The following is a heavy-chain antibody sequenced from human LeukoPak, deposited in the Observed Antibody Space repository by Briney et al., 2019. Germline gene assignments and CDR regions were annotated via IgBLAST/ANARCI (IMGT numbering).Heavy chain of an antibody. D-gene: IGHD2-15*01. J-gene: IGHJ4*02. CDR2: INPNSGGT. CDR3: PRVGFCSGGLCPYYFDY. CDR1: GYTXTGYY. V-gene: IGHV1-2*02. Sequence: ASVKVSCKASGYTXTGYYMHWVRQAPGQGLEWMGWINPNSGGTSFAQKFQGRVTMTRDTSISTAYMELSRLGSDDTAVYYCPRVGFCSGGLCPYYFDYWGQGTLVTVSS.